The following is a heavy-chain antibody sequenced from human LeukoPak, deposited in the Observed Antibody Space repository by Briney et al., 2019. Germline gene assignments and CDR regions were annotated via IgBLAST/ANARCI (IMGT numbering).Heavy chain of an antibody. V-gene: IGHV3-48*01. CDR1: GFTFSSYS. D-gene: IGHD3-3*01. J-gene: IGHJ6*03. CDR3: ARSFSDFWNGYHYYYYYYMDV. Sequence: GGSLRLSCAASGFTFSSYSMNWVHQAPGKGLEWVSYISSSSSTIYYADSVKGRFTISRDNGKNSLYLQMNSLRAEDTAVYYCARSFSDFWNGYHYYYYYYMDVWGKGTTVTVSS. CDR2: ISSSSSTI.